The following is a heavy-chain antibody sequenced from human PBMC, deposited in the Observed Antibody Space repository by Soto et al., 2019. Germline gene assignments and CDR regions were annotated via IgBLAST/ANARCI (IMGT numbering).Heavy chain of an antibody. J-gene: IGHJ4*02. CDR1: GDTFSGYP. Sequence: QVQLVQSGAELKKPGSSGKVSCKASGDTFSGYPINWVRQAPGEGLEGMGRIIPAFGTTNDAQRFEGRVTFTADESTTTAYMELWGLLSDDTAVYYCARDGGFGELKYWGPGTLVTVSS. CDR3: ARDGGFGELKY. CDR2: IIPAFGTT. V-gene: IGHV1-69*18. D-gene: IGHD3-10*01.